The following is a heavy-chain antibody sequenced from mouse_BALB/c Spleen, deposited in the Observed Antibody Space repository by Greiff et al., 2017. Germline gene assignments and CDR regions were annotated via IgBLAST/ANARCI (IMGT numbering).Heavy chain of an antibody. CDR1: GYNFTSYW. J-gene: IGHJ3*01. CDR3: ARRGSFAY. Sequence: QVQLQQPGAELVKPGTSVKLSCKASGYNFTSYWINWVKLRPGQGLEWIGDIYPGSGSTNYNEKFKSKATLTADKSSSTAYMQLSSLTSEDSAVYYCARRGSFAYWGQGTLVTVSA. V-gene: IGHV1-55*01. CDR2: IYPGSGST.